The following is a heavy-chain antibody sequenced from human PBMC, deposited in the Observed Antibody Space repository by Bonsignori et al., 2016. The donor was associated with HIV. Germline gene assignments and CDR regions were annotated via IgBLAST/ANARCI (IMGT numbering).Heavy chain of an antibody. J-gene: IGHJ3*02. Sequence: WVRQAPGQGLEWMGWINPNSGGTNYAQKFQGRVTMTRDTSISTAYMELSRLRSDDTAVYYCARAYVEEEMATIESAFDIWGQGTMVTVSS. CDR2: INPNSGGT. D-gene: IGHD5-24*01. V-gene: IGHV1-2*02. CDR3: ARAYVEEEMATIESAFDI.